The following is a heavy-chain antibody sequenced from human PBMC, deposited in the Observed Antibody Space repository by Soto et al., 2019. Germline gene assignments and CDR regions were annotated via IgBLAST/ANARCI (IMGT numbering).Heavy chain of an antibody. V-gene: IGHV1-18*01. CDR3: EETGGHYIGLDV. Sequence: QAQLVQSGSEVKRPGASVKVSCRCSDNTFTYYGITLVRQAPEQGLEWLGWISGYNANTKDAQKFQDRVPMTPDTCTTTAYLEVRSLTSADRGIYFCEETGGHYIGLDVWGHGAAVTVSS. J-gene: IGHJ6*02. CDR1: DNTFTYYG. D-gene: IGHD2-8*02. CDR2: ISGYNANT.